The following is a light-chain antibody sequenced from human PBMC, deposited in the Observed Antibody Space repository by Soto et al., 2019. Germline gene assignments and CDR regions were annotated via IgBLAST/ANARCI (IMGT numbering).Light chain of an antibody. Sequence: DVQMTQSPSSLSAFVGDRVTITCRASQGIAPYLAWFQQKPGKVPKLLIYATSTLQSGVPSRFSGSGSGTDVTLTINSLQPEDVGTYYCQKYNSAPLTFGGETQVEIK. CDR3: QKYNSAPLT. CDR2: ATS. J-gene: IGKJ4*02. CDR1: QGIAPY. V-gene: IGKV1-27*01.